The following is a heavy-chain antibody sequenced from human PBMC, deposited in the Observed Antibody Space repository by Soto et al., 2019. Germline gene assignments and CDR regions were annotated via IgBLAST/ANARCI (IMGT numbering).Heavy chain of an antibody. CDR2: INQDESEK. CDR3: AKLVVITATPSPFDY. CDR1: GFSLSGYW. D-gene: IGHD2-15*01. J-gene: IGHJ4*02. V-gene: IGHV3-7*03. Sequence: GGSLTLSCAASGFSLSGYWMSRDRQSPGKGLEWVANINQDESEKYFMDSVTGRFAISRDNAKNSLYLQMNRLRAEDTALYYCAKLVVITATPSPFDYWGQGTLVTVSS.